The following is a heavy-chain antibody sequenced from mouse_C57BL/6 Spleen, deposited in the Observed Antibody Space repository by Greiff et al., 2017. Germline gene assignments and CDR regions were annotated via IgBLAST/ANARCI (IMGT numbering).Heavy chain of an antibody. CDR1: GYTFTDHT. V-gene: IGHV1-78*01. CDR3: ARSDLYYGSSFAY. D-gene: IGHD1-1*01. J-gene: IGHJ3*01. CDR2: IYPRDGST. Sequence: VKLMESDAELVKPGASVKISCKVSGYTFTDHTIHWMKQRPEQGLEWIGYIYPRDGSTKYNEKFKGKATLTADKSSSTAYMQLNSLTSEDSAVYFCARSDLYYGSSFAYWGQGTLVTVSA.